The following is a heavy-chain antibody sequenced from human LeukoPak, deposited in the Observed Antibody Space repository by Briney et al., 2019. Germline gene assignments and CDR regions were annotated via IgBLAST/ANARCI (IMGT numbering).Heavy chain of an antibody. Sequence: PSETLSLTCTVSGGAISSYYWSWIRQPPGKELEWIGYIYYSGSTNYSPSLKSRVTISVDTSKNQFSLKLSSVTAAATAVYYCTGRWALTGEPNWGQGTLVTVSS. J-gene: IGHJ4*02. D-gene: IGHD7-27*01. CDR1: GGAISSYY. CDR3: TGRWALTGEPN. CDR2: IYYSGST. V-gene: IGHV4-59*01.